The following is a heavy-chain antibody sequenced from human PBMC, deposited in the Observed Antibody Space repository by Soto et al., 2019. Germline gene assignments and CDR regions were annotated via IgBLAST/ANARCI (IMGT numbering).Heavy chain of an antibody. Sequence: QVQLQESGPGLVKPSQTLSLTCTVSDDSLTTNKYAWTWIRQNPEKGLEWIGYVYSNGNTRSSPSLQSRVPMSVDTSKSHFSLRLSSVTAAHTAVYFCARASYFRPSGSYYFVSWGQGTLVTVSS. CDR1: DDSLTTNKYA. V-gene: IGHV4-31*03. J-gene: IGHJ4*02. CDR3: ARASYFRPSGSYYFVS. D-gene: IGHD3-10*01. CDR2: VYSNGNT.